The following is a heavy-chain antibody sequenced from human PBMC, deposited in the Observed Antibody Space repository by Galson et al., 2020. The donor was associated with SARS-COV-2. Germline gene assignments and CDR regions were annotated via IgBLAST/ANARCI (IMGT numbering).Heavy chain of an antibody. Sequence: SQTLSLTCAIYGDSVTSNSSSWNWIRQSPSRGLEWLGRTYYRSNCYYEYAISVHSRISVMPYTSRYQFSLQLTSVTPGDTAVYYCARDPRHVDAAMLEFDYWGQGTLVTVSP. CDR3: ARDPRHVDAAMLEFDY. V-gene: IGHV6-1*01. CDR1: GDSVTSNSSS. D-gene: IGHD5-18*01. J-gene: IGHJ4*01. CDR2: TYYRSNCYY.